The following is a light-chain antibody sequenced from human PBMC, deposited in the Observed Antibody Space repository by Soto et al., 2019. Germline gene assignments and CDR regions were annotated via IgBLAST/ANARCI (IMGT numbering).Light chain of an antibody. CDR2: LEGSGSY. CDR3: ETWDSNSVV. J-gene: IGLJ2*01. Sequence: QPVLTQSSSASASLGSSVKLTCTLSSGHSSYIIAWHQQQPGKAPRYLMKLEGSGSYNKGSGVPDRFSGSSSGVDRYLTISNLQFEDEADYYCETWDSNSVVFGGGTKLTVL. CDR1: SGHSSYI. V-gene: IGLV4-60*02.